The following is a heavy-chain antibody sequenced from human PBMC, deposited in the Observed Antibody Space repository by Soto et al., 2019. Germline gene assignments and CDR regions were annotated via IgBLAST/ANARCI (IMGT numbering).Heavy chain of an antibody. Sequence: EVQLLDSGGGLVQPGGSLRLSCAASGFTFTSYAMSWVRQAPGKGLEWVSAISGSGGSTYYADSVRGRFTISRDNSKNTLYLQLNSLRAEDTAVYYCANEESTSHHSGYWGQGTLVTVSS. CDR2: ISGSGGST. CDR1: GFTFTSYA. CDR3: ANEESTSHHSGY. J-gene: IGHJ4*02. V-gene: IGHV3-23*01.